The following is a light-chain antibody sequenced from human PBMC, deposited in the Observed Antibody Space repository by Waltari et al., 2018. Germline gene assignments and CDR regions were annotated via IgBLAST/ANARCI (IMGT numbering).Light chain of an antibody. CDR1: QSVSSK. V-gene: IGKV3D-15*01. CDR3: QQYGNWPPIT. CDR2: GAS. J-gene: IGKJ5*01. Sequence: EIVMTQSPATPSVSPGERVTLSCRASQSVSSKLAWYQQKPGQAPRLLIYGASARATDIPARFSGSGSGTDFTLTISSLQSEDFAVYYCQQYGNWPPITFGQGTRLEIK.